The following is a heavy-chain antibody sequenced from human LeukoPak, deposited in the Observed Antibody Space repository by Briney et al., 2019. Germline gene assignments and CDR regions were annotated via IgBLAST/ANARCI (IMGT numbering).Heavy chain of an antibody. CDR3: ASRSLRLGDAFDI. J-gene: IGHJ3*02. V-gene: IGHV3-11*04. D-gene: IGHD3-16*01. CDR2: ISSSGSTI. CDR1: GFTFSDYY. Sequence: GGSLRLSCAASGFTFSDYYMSWIRQAPGKGLEWVSYISSSGSTIYYADSVKGRFTISRDNAKNSLYLQMNSLRAEDTAVYYCASRSLRLGDAFDIWGQGTMVTVSS.